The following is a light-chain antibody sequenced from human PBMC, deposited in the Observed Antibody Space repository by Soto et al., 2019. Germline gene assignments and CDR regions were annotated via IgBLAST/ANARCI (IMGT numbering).Light chain of an antibody. V-gene: IGLV2-14*01. CDR3: SSYTSSSTLGV. CDR1: SSDFGGYNY. Sequence: QSVLTQPASVSGSPGESITISCTGTSSDFGGYNYVSWYQQHPGKAPKLMIYDVSNRPSGVSNRSSGSKSGNTASLTISGLQAEDEADHYCSSYTSSSTLGVFGTGTKVTVL. J-gene: IGLJ1*01. CDR2: DVS.